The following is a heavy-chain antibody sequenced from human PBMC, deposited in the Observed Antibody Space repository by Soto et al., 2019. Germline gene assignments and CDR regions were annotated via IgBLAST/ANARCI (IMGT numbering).Heavy chain of an antibody. Sequence: QVQLQESGPGLVKPSETLSLTCTVSSGSISTYYWSWIRQPPGKGLEWIGYVYYSGYTNYNPSLKSRVTISVDTSKNQFSLKLTSVTAADTAVYYCARGLYGDYSWEASDIWGQGTMVTASS. CDR1: SGSISTYY. J-gene: IGHJ3*02. D-gene: IGHD4-17*01. CDR3: ARGLYGDYSWEASDI. V-gene: IGHV4-59*01. CDR2: VYYSGYT.